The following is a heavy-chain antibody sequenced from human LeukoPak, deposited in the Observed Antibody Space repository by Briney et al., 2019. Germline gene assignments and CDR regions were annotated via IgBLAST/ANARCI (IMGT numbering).Heavy chain of an antibody. Sequence: PGGSLRLSCAVSGFIFSNYGMHWVRQAPGKGLEWVAFIRYDGSNKYYADSVKGRFTISRDNSKNTLYLQMNSLRAEDTAVYYCAKSVDTLYYYYYYMDVWGKGTTVTVSS. CDR1: GFIFSNYG. CDR3: AKSVDTLYYYYYYMDV. CDR2: IRYDGSNK. V-gene: IGHV3-30*02. D-gene: IGHD5-18*01. J-gene: IGHJ6*03.